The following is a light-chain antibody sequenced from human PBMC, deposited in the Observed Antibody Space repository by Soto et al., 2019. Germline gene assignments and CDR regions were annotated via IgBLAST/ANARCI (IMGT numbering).Light chain of an antibody. CDR3: QQYNNWPPWT. J-gene: IGKJ1*01. CDR1: QSVSSN. V-gene: IGKV3-15*01. CDR2: GAS. Sequence: IVMTQFPATSSLPPGDCGRNCCRASQSVSSNLAWYQQKPGQARRLLLYGASTRATGIPARFSGSGSGTEFTLTISSLQSEDFAVYYCQQYNNWPPWTFGEGTKVDIK.